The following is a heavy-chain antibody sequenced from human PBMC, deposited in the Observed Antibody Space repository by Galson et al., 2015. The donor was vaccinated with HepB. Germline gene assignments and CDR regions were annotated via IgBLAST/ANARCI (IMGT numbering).Heavy chain of an antibody. Sequence: SVKVSCKASGYTFTSYAMHWVRQAPGQRLEWMGWINAGNGNTKYSQKFQGRVTITRDTSASTAYMELSSLRSEDTAVYYCARQDVLLWFGESYFDYWGQGTLVTVSS. D-gene: IGHD3-10*01. V-gene: IGHV1-3*01. J-gene: IGHJ4*02. CDR1: GYTFTSYA. CDR2: INAGNGNT. CDR3: ARQDVLLWFGESYFDY.